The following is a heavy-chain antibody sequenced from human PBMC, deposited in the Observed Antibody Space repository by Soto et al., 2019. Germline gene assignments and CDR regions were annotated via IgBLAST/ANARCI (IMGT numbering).Heavy chain of an antibody. V-gene: IGHV3-30*18. CDR1: GLNLSSDA. J-gene: IGHJ4*02. CDR2: ISYDGKNQ. CDR3: ANALQLWTNFEY. Sequence: GGSLRLSCAASGLNLSSDAMHWVRQAPGKGLEWVAVISYDGKNQYYADSVKGRFTISRDNSKNTLYLQMDSLRAEDTAVYYCANALQLWTNFEYWGQGTPVTVSS. D-gene: IGHD5-18*01.